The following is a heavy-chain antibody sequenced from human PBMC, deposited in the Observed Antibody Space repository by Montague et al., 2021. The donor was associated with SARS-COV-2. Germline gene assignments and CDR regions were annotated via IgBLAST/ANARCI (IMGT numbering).Heavy chain of an antibody. J-gene: IGHJ4*02. CDR2: TYYRSKWYN. CDR1: GDSVSSNSAA. D-gene: IGHD3-10*01. Sequence: CAISGDSVSSNSAAWNWIRQSPSRGLKWLGGTYYRSKWYNDYAVSVKSRITINPDTSKNQFSLQLNSVTPEDTAVYYCARGGWGAPGTGRLFDYWGQGTLVTVSS. CDR3: ARGGWGAPGTGRLFDY. V-gene: IGHV6-1*01.